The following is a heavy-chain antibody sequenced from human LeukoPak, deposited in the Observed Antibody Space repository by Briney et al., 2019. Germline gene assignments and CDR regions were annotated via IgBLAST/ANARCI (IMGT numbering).Heavy chain of an antibody. CDR2: IKQDGSEK. Sequence: PGGSLRLSCAASGFTFSSYWMSWVRLAPGKGLEWVANIKQDGSEKYYVDSVKGRFTISRDNAKNSLYLQMNSLRAEDTAVYYCAREVPRYYDFWSGYFDYFDYWGQGTLVTVSS. J-gene: IGHJ4*02. V-gene: IGHV3-7*01. D-gene: IGHD3-3*01. CDR3: AREVPRYYDFWSGYFDYFDY. CDR1: GFTFSSYW.